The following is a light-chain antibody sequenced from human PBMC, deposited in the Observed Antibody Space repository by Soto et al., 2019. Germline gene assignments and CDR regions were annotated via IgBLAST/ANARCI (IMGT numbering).Light chain of an antibody. V-gene: IGKV3-11*01. CDR2: AAS. Sequence: EIVLTQSPATLSLSPGERAILSCRASQSVSSYLTWYQQKPGQAPRLLIYAASSRATGIPARFSGSGSGTDFTLTISSLEPEDFAVYYCQQRSSWPLTFGQGTRLEIK. CDR3: QQRSSWPLT. J-gene: IGKJ5*01. CDR1: QSVSSY.